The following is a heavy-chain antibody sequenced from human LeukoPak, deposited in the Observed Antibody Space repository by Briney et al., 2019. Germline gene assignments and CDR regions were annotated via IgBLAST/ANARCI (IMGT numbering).Heavy chain of an antibody. CDR1: GGSFSGYY. Sequence: PSETLSLTCAVYGGSFSGYYWSWIRQPPGKGLEWIGEINHSGSTNYNPSLKSRVTISVDTSKNQFSLKLSSVTAADTAVYYCARGPHFIGRYYDSSGYGDNWFDPWGQGTLVTVSS. D-gene: IGHD3-22*01. CDR2: INHSGST. V-gene: IGHV4-34*01. J-gene: IGHJ5*02. CDR3: ARGPHFIGRYYDSSGYGDNWFDP.